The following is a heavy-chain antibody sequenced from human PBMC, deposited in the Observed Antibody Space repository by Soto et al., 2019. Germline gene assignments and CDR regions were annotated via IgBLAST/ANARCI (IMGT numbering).Heavy chain of an antibody. CDR1: GFTFSSYG. D-gene: IGHD2-2*01. J-gene: IGHJ6*02. V-gene: IGHV3-33*01. Sequence: PXGSLGLSCAASGFTFSSYGMHWVRQAPGKGLEWVAVIWYDGSNKYYADSVKGRFTISRDNSKNTLYLQMNSLRAEDTAVYYCAGGPAPYYYGMDVWGQGTTVTSP. CDR2: IWYDGSNK. CDR3: AGGPAPYYYGMDV.